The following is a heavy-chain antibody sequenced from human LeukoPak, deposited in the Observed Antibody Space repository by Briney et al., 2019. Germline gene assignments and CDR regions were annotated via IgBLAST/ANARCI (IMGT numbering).Heavy chain of an antibody. V-gene: IGHV4-59*01. D-gene: IGHD1/OR15-1a*01. J-gene: IGHJ2*01. CDR1: GGSISSYY. CDR2: IYYSGST. CDR3: ATGTETIYWYFDL. Sequence: SETLSLTCTVSGGSISSYYWSWIRQPPGKGLEWIGYIYYSGSTNYNPSLKSRVTISVDTSKNQFSLKLSSVTAADTAVYYCATGTETIYWYFDLWGRGTLVTVSS.